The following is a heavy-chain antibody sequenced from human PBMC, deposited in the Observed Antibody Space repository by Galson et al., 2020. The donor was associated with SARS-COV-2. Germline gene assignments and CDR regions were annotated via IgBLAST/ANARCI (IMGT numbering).Heavy chain of an antibody. J-gene: IGHJ3*02. V-gene: IGHV3-30*04. CDR2: IWTGGTDK. Sequence: GESLKISCAASGFTLSSHIMHWVRQAPGKGLEWVAVIWTGGTDKYNADSVKGRFTISRDSSKNTLSLQMNSLTTDDTAMYYCVREKDGFDIWGRGTMVTVSS. CDR1: GFTLSSHI. CDR3: VREKDGFDI.